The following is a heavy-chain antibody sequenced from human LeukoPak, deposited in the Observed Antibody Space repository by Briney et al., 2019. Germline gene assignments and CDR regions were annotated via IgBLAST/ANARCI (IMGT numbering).Heavy chain of an antibody. V-gene: IGHV4-30-2*01. J-gene: IGHJ4*02. CDR3: ARDMAL. Sequence: SETLSLTCAVSGGSISSGGSSWSWIRQPPGKGLEWIGYIYHSGSTYYNPSLKSRVTISVDRSKNQFSLKLGSVTAADTAVYYCARDMALWGQGTLVTVSS. CDR2: IYHSGST. CDR1: GGSISSGGSS. D-gene: IGHD3-10*01.